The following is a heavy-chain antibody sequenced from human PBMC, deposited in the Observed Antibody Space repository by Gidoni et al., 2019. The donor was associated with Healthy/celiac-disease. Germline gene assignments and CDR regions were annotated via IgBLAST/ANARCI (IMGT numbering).Heavy chain of an antibody. CDR1: GGSFSGYY. J-gene: IGHJ4*02. CDR3: ARGRLNVGDLDY. D-gene: IGHD3-16*01. V-gene: IGHV4-34*01. CDR2: INHSGST. Sequence: QVQLQQWGAGLLKPSETLSLTCAVYGGSFSGYYWSWIRQPPGKGLEWSGEINHSGSTNYNPSLKSRVTISVDTSKNQFSLKLSSVTAADTAVYYCARGRLNVGDLDYWGQGTLVTVSS.